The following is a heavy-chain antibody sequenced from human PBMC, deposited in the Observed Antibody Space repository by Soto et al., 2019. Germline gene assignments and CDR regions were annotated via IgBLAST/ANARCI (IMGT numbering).Heavy chain of an antibody. CDR3: ARVSFVVPPPPPPDD. V-gene: IGHV1-18*01. D-gene: IGHD2-2*01. CDR2: VSAYNGNT. CDR1: GYTFSRYV. J-gene: IGHJ4*02. Sequence: QVQLVQSGSEVKTPGASVKVSCKASGYTFSRYVITWVRQAPGQGLEWLGWVSAYNGNTEYAQKFQGRVTMTTDTSTSTAYMELRSLRSDDTAIYYCARVSFVVPPPPPPDDWGQGTLVTVSS.